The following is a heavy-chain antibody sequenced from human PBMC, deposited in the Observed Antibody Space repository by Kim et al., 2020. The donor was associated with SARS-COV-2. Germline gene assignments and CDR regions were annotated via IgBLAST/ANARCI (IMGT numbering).Heavy chain of an antibody. CDR1: GGSISSSSYY. D-gene: IGHD3-3*01. CDR3: AKRSRSITIFGVVHSYMHV. J-gene: IGHJ6*03. CDR2: IYYSGST. Sequence: SETLSLTCTVSGGSISSSSYYWGWIRQPPGEGLEWIGSIYYSGSTYYNPSIKSRVTISVDTSKNQFSQKLSSVTAADTAVYYCAKRSRSITIFGVVHSYMHVWGRGTTVTVSS. V-gene: IGHV4-39*01.